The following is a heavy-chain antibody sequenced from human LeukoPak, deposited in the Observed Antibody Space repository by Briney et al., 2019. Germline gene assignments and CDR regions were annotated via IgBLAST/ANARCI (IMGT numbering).Heavy chain of an antibody. CDR1: GFTFSSYG. CDR2: ISYDGSNK. CDR3: ARVSADDYDYVWGSYIDY. Sequence: GGSLRLSCAASGFTFSSYGMHWVRQAPGKGLEWVAVISYDGSNKYYADSVKGRFTISRDNSKNTLYLQMNSLRAEDTAVYYCARVSADDYDYVWGSYIDYWGQGTLVTVSS. J-gene: IGHJ4*02. V-gene: IGHV3-30*03. D-gene: IGHD3-16*01.